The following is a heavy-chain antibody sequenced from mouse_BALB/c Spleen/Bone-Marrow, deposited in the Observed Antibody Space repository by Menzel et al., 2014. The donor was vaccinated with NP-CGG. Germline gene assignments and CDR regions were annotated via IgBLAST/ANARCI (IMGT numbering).Heavy chain of an antibody. J-gene: IGHJ2*01. CDR2: IDPANADT. Sequence: EVKLMESGAELVKPGASVKLSCTASGFNIKDTYIHWVKQRPEQGLEWIGRIDPANADTKYGPKFQGKATITADTSSNTVYLQFISLTSEDTAIYYCVRAARTFDYWGQSTTLTVSS. CDR1: GFNIKDTY. V-gene: IGHV14-3*02. D-gene: IGHD3-1*01. CDR3: VRAARTFDY.